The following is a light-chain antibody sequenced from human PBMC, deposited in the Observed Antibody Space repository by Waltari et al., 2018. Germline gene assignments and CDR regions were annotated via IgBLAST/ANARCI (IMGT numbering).Light chain of an antibody. V-gene: IGLV2-14*01. Sequence: HSALTQPASVSGSPGQSITISCTGTGTDIGRYDYVSWYPQPPGEAPKLVIHDVTQRPSGICSRVSGSKSANTASLTISGLQSEDEADYYCSSHRSDFTVVFGGGTRVTVL. CDR3: SSHRSDFTVV. CDR2: DVT. J-gene: IGLJ2*01. CDR1: GTDIGRYDY.